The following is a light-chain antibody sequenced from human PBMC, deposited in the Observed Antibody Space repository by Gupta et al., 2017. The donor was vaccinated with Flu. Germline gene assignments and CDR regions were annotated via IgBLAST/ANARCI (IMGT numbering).Light chain of an antibody. J-gene: IGLJ2*01. CDR2: RSD. CDR1: NSNIGENF. Sequence: QSALTQPPSVSGTPGQRVAISCSGRNSNIGENFVYWYQKVPGAAPKLLIYRSDQRPSGVPDRFSGSKSGTSASLAVSELRSEDEADYDGAAWDANLNNWIFGGGTKLTVL. V-gene: IGLV1-47*01. CDR3: AAWDANLNNWI.